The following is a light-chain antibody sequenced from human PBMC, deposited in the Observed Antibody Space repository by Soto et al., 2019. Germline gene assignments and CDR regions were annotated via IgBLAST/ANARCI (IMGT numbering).Light chain of an antibody. CDR3: CSYAGSTTPYV. CDR2: EGS. CDR1: SSDVGSYNL. V-gene: IGLV2-23*01. J-gene: IGLJ1*01. Sequence: QSALTQPASVSGSPGQSITISCTGTSSDVGSYNLVSWYQQHPGRAPKLMIYEGSKRPSGVSNRYSGSKSGNTASLTISGLQAEDEADYYCCSYAGSTTPYVFGTGINVAVL.